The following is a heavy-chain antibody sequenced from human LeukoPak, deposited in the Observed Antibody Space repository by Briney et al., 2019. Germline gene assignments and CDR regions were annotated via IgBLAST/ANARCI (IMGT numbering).Heavy chain of an antibody. D-gene: IGHD5-12*01. Sequence: GESLKISCKGSGYNFTKYWIGWVRQMPGKGLEWMVIIYPGDSDSRYSPSFQGQVTISADKSFTTAYLQWSSLKASDTAIYYCARLGYSAYPSGEFDYWGQGTQVTVSS. CDR1: GYNFTKYW. V-gene: IGHV5-51*01. CDR3: ARLGYSAYPSGEFDY. J-gene: IGHJ4*02. CDR2: IYPGDSDS.